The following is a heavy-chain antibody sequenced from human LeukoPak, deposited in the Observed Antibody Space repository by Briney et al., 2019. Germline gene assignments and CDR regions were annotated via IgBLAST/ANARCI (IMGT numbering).Heavy chain of an antibody. CDR3: VREDIGEIAAAKSHFDY. Sequence: GGSLRLSCAASGFTFSSYAMHWVRQAPGKALEWVANIRQDGIDKYYVDSVKGRFTISRDNAQNSLYLQMNSLRAEDTAVYYCVREDIGEIAAAKSHFDYWGQGTLVTVSS. J-gene: IGHJ4*02. D-gene: IGHD6-13*01. CDR1: GFTFSSYA. V-gene: IGHV3-7*01. CDR2: IRQDGIDK.